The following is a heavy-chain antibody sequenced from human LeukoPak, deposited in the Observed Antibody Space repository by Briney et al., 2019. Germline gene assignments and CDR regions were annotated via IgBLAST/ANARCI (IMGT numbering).Heavy chain of an antibody. J-gene: IGHJ1*01. CDR1: GFTFSSYA. CDR3: AKDLPPFYYYVSSGYSVY. CDR2: ISGSGGST. V-gene: IGHV3-23*01. D-gene: IGHD3-22*01. Sequence: GGSLRLSCAASGFTFSSYAMSWVRQAPGKGLEWVSAISGSGGSTYYADSVKGRFTISRDNSKNTLYLQMNSLRAEDTAVYYCAKDLPPFYYYVSSGYSVYWGQGTLVTVSS.